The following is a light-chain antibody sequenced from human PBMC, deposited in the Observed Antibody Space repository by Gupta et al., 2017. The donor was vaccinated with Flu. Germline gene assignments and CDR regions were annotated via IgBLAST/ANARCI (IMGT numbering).Light chain of an antibody. V-gene: IGLV2-11*01. CDR3: CSYAGSYPVV. J-gene: IGLJ2*01. CDR1: SGDVGGYNY. Sequence: QSALTQPRSLSGSPGQSVPISCTGTSGDVGGYNYVSWYQQHPGKAPTLMIYDVSKRPSGVPDRFSGSKSGNTAPLTIAGLQAEDEADYYCCSYAGSYPVVFGGGTKLTVL. CDR2: DVS.